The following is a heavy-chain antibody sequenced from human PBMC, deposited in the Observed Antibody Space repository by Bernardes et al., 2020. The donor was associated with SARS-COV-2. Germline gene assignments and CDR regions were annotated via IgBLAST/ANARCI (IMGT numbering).Heavy chain of an antibody. CDR3: AGSSCGIDCYIGGLRSWDYGMDV. CDR2: ISAYNGNT. J-gene: IGHJ6*02. V-gene: IGHV1-18*04. D-gene: IGHD2-21*01. Sequence: ASVKVSCKASGYTFTSYGISWVRQAPGQGLEWMGWISAYNGNTNYAQKLQGRVTMTTDTSTSTAYMELRSLRSDDTAVYYCAGSSCGIDCYIGGLRSWDYGMDVWGPGTTVTVAS. CDR1: GYTFTSYG.